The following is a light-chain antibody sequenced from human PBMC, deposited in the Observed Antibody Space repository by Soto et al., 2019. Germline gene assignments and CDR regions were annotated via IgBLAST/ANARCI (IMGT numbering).Light chain of an antibody. CDR3: QQYNAYPWT. CDR2: KAS. CDR1: QSISSW. Sequence: TQTPGTLSLSPGERVTSTWRASQSISSWLAWYQQKPGKAPKLLIYKASTLESGVPSNFSGSGSGTEFTLTISSLQPEDFATYYCQQYNAYPWTFGQGTKVDIK. V-gene: IGKV1-5*03. J-gene: IGKJ1*01.